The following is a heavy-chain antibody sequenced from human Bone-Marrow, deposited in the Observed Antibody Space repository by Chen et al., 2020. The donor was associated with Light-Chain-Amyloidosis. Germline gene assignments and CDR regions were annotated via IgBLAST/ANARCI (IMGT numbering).Heavy chain of an antibody. D-gene: IGHD5-12*01. CDR1: GYTFPNYW. Sequence: VKKPGESLKISCKGSGYTFPNYWIGWVRQMPGKGLEWMGVIYPDDSDARYSPTFEGQVTISADKSITTAYLQWRSLKASDTAMYYCARRRDGYNFDYWGQGTLVTVSS. CDR3: ARRRDGYNFDY. V-gene: IGHV5-51*01. CDR2: IYPDDSDA. J-gene: IGHJ4*02.